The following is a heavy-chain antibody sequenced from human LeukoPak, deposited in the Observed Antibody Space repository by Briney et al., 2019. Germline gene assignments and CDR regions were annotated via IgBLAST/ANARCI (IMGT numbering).Heavy chain of an antibody. CDR1: GFTFSSYG. CDR3: ATPWYSYGYNY. V-gene: IGHV3-30*03. D-gene: IGHD5-18*01. J-gene: IGHJ4*02. Sequence: GGSLRLSCAASGFTFSSYGMRWVRQAPGKGLEWVAVISYDGSNKYYADSVKGRFTISRDNSKNTLYLQMNSLRAEDTAVYYCATPWYSYGYNYWGQGTLVTVSS. CDR2: ISYDGSNK.